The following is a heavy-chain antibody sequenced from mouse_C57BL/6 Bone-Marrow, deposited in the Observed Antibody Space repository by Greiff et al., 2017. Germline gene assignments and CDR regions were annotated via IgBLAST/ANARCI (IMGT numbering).Heavy chain of an antibody. CDR3: ARQGSYDGYYGY. Sequence: EVQVVESGGDLVKPGGSLKLSCAASGFTFSSYGMSWVRQTPDKRLEWVATISSGGSYTYYPDSVKGRFTISRDNAKNTLYLQMSSRKSEDTAMYDCARQGSYDGYYGYWGQGTTLTVSS. J-gene: IGHJ2*01. V-gene: IGHV5-6*01. CDR1: GFTFSSYG. CDR2: ISSGGSYT. D-gene: IGHD2-3*01.